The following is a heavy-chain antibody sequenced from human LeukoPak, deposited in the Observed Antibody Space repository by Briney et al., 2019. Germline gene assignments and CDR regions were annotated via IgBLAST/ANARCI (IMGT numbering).Heavy chain of an antibody. J-gene: IGHJ5*02. V-gene: IGHV1-69*04. CDR1: GGTFSSYT. CDR2: IIPILGIA. CDR3: ARDCSSTSCYTPGDWFDP. D-gene: IGHD2-2*02. Sequence: ASVKVSCKASGGTFSSYTISWVRQAPGQGPEWMGRIIPILGIANYAQKFQGRVTITADKSTSTAYMELSSLRSEDTAVYYCARDCSSTSCYTPGDWFDPWGQGTLVTVSS.